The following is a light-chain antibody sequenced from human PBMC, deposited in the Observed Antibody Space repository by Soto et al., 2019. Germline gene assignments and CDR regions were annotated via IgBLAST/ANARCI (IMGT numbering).Light chain of an antibody. CDR2: WAS. CDR3: QQYYSAPIT. J-gene: IGKJ5*01. V-gene: IGKV4-1*01. CDR1: QSVLYSSNNKNY. Sequence: DIVMTQSPASLAVSLGERATINCKSSQSVLYSSNNKNYLAWYQQKPGQPPKLLIYWASTRESGVPDRFSGSGSGTEFTLTINSLQTEDVAVYYCQQYYSAPITFGQGTRLEIK.